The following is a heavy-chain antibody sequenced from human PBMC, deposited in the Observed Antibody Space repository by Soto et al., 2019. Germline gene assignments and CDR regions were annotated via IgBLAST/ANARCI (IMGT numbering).Heavy chain of an antibody. CDR2: TYYRSKWYN. J-gene: IGHJ5*02. V-gene: IGHV6-1*01. Sequence: TRSEPGSISGGSVSSNRSSWDWIRQSPSRGLEWLGRTYYRSKWYNDYAVSVKSRITINPDTSKNQFSLQLNSVTPEDTAVYYCARDRTGTYHWGQGTLVTVSS. CDR3: ARDRTGTYH. D-gene: IGHD1-1*01. CDR1: GGSVSSNRSS.